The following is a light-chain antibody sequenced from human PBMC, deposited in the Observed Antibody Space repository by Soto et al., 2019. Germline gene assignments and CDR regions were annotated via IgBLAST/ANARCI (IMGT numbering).Light chain of an antibody. CDR2: DAY. CDR1: QSFRGL. J-gene: IGKJ5*01. CDR3: QQRHMWTIT. Sequence: EVVLTQSPVTLSLSPGERATLSCRASQSFRGLLAWYQQKPGQAPRLLIYDAYNRATGIQPRFSGSGSGTDFPLTISRLEPEDSAVYYCQQRHMWTITFGQGTRLEIK. V-gene: IGKV3-11*01.